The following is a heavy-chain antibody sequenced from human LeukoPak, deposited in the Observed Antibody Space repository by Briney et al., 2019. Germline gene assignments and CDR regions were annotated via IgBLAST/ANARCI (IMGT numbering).Heavy chain of an antibody. CDR2: IDYSATS. J-gene: IGHJ6*02. Sequence: AETLSLTCTVSGGSISSYYWDCIRQPPGKELEWIWYIDYSATSNYNPSLTRRDTISVDTSKNQFSLKLRSVTAEDTAVYYCARDGGRFCSGGSCYYYYGMDVWGQGTTVTVSS. CDR3: ARDGGRFCSGGSCYYYYGMDV. D-gene: IGHD2-15*01. V-gene: IGHV4-59*01. CDR1: GGSISSYY.